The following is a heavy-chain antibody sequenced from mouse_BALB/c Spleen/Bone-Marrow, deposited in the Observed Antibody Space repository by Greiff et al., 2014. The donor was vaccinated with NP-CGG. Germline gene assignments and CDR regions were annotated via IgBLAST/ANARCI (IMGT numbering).Heavy chain of an antibody. V-gene: IGHV5-17*02. CDR1: GFTFSSFG. D-gene: IGHD2-4*01. CDR2: ISNGSSTI. CDR3: ARKGAMITHYYAMDY. Sequence: DVKLQESGGGLVQPGGSRKLSCAASGFTFSSFGMHWVRQAPEKGLEWVAYISNGSSTIYYADTVKGRFTISRDNPKNTLFLQMTSRRSEDTAMYYCARKGAMITHYYAMDYWGQGTSVTVSS. J-gene: IGHJ4*01.